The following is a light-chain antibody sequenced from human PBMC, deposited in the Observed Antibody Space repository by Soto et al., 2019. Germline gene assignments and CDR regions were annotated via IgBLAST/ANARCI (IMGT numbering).Light chain of an antibody. CDR1: QSVNNK. CDR2: DTS. CDR3: HQYKDWPMYT. V-gene: IGKV3-15*01. Sequence: IVMTQSPAILSVSPGERATLSCRASQSVNNKLAWYLQKPGQAPRLLIYDTSLRASGIPARFSGSGSGTEFSLTISSRQSEDVADEYCHQYKDWPMYTFGQGTKLEIK. J-gene: IGKJ2*01.